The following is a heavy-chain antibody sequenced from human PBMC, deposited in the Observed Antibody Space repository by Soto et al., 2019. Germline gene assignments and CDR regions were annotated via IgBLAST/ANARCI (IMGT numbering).Heavy chain of an antibody. J-gene: IGHJ4*02. Sequence: ASVKVSCKASGYTFTNYYIHWVRQAPGQGLEWMGIIDPSGGSPTNAQKFQGRVSMTRDTSASTVYMELSSLRSEDTAVYYCARGERYYYDSSGYFGFDYWGQGTLVTVSS. CDR3: ARGERYYYDSSGYFGFDY. V-gene: IGHV1-46*01. CDR2: IDPSGGSP. CDR1: GYTFTNYY. D-gene: IGHD3-22*01.